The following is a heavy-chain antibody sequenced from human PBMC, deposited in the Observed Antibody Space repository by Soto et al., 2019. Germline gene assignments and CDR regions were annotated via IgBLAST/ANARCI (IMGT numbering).Heavy chain of an antibody. CDR2: IYHSVIT. CDR1: GGSISSSNW. Sequence: SETLSPTCAVSGGSISSSNWWSWVRQPPWKVLEWIGVIYHSVITHYNPSLKRRVTISVDTSMNQFFLKLSSVTDEDTAVYFCARGPSATVRGVFTAWGQGTLVNVSS. CDR3: ARGPSATVRGVFTA. D-gene: IGHD3-10*01. V-gene: IGHV4-4*02. J-gene: IGHJ5*02.